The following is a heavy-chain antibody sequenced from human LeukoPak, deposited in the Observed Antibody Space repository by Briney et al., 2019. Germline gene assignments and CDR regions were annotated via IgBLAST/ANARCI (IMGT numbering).Heavy chain of an antibody. D-gene: IGHD3-9*01. J-gene: IGHJ4*02. V-gene: IGHV3-23*01. CDR1: GFTFSSYA. CDR3: AKAAPLRYFDWLFDY. Sequence: GGSLRLSCAASGFTFSSYAMSWVRQAPGKGLEWVSAISGSGGSTYYADSLKRRFTISRHNTKNPLYLPMHSLRADDTAVYYCAKAAPLRYFDWLFDYWGQGTLVTVSS. CDR2: ISGSGGST.